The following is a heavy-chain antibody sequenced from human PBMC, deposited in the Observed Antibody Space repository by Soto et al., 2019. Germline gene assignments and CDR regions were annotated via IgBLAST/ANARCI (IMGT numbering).Heavy chain of an antibody. CDR1: GFTFNNYG. V-gene: IGHV3-30*18. CDR2: ISYEGDNK. J-gene: IGHJ4*02. Sequence: GGSLRLSCAASGFTFNNYGMHWVLQAPCKGLEWVALISYEGDNKYFPASVKGRFTISRDNSKNTLYLQMNSLRPEDTAVYYCAKDLGISGNYTLFDYWGQGILVTVSS. CDR3: AKDLGISGNYTLFDY. D-gene: IGHD1-26*01.